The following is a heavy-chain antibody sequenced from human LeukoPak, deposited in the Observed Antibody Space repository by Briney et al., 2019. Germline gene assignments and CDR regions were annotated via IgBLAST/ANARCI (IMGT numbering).Heavy chain of an antibody. CDR3: ARLVAGTGEYNFDH. J-gene: IGHJ4*02. CDR1: GGSISSGSYY. Sequence: PSETLSLTCTVSGGSISSGSYYWSWIRQPAGKGLEWIGYIYYSGSTNYNPSLKSRVTISVDTSKNQFSLKLSSVTAADTAVYYCARLVAGTGEYNFDHWGQGTLVTVSS. V-gene: IGHV4-61*10. D-gene: IGHD6-19*01. CDR2: IYYSGST.